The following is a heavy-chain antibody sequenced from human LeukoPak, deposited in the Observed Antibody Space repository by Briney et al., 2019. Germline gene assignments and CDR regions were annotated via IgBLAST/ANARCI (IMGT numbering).Heavy chain of an antibody. CDR1: GRSISSSSYY. J-gene: IGHJ5*02. CDR2: IYYSGST. V-gene: IGHV4-39*01. Sequence: PSETLSLTCTVSGRSISSSSYYWGWIRQPPGKGLEWIGRIYYSGSTYYNPSLKRRVTISVDTSKNQFSLKLSSVTAADTAVYYCARAVAATSPRTNWFDPWGQGTLVTVSS. D-gene: IGHD2-15*01. CDR3: ARAVAATSPRTNWFDP.